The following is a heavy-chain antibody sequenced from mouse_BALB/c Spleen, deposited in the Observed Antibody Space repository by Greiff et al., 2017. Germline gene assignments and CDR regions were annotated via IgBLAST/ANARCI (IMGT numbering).Heavy chain of an antibody. Sequence: EVHLVESGGGLVQPGGSLKLSCAASGFTFSSYTMSWVRQTPEKRLEWVAYISNGGGSTYYPDTVKGRFTISRDNAKNTLYLQMSSLKSEDTAMYYCARNYAMDYWGQGTSVTVSS. V-gene: IGHV5-12-2*01. J-gene: IGHJ4*01. CDR3: ARNYAMDY. CDR2: ISNGGGST. CDR1: GFTFSSYT.